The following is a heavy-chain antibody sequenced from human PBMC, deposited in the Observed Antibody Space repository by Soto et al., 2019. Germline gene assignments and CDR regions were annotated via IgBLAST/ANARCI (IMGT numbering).Heavy chain of an antibody. CDR1: GYTLTGDY. CDR3: ARVNKQDSSGYYSSHDY. J-gene: IGHJ4*02. Sequence: GASVTGSCKGSGYTLTGDYMGWVRQPPGQGLEWMGIINPSGGSTSYAQKFQGRVTMTRDTSTSTVYMELSSLRSEDTAVYYCARVNKQDSSGYYSSHDYWGQGTLVTVSS. D-gene: IGHD3-22*01. V-gene: IGHV1-46*01. CDR2: INPSGGST.